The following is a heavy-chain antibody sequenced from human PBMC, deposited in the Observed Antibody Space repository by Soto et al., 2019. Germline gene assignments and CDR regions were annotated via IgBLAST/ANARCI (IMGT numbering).Heavy chain of an antibody. Sequence: SENLSLTCTVSGGSIRSGDFYWSWIRHLPGKGLEWIGYIYYSGSTYYNPSLKSRVTILVDTSKNQFSLKLSSVTAADTAVYYCARDRASSGYYWFDPWGQGTLVTVSS. CDR2: IYYSGST. CDR3: ARDRASSGYYWFDP. D-gene: IGHD3-22*01. CDR1: GGSIRSGDFY. J-gene: IGHJ5*02. V-gene: IGHV4-31*03.